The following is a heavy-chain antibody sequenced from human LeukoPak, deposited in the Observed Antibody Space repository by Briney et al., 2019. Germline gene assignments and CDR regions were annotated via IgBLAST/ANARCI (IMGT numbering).Heavy chain of an antibody. D-gene: IGHD5-12*01. CDR2: IIPIFGTA. V-gene: IGHV1-69*01. J-gene: IGHJ5*02. CDR3: ARRYSGYVNWFDP. Sequence: GSSVKVSCKASGGTFSSYAISWVRQAPGQGLEWMGGIIPIFGTANYAQKFQGRVSITADESTSTAYMELSSLRSEDTAVYYCARRYSGYVNWFDPWGQGTLVTVSS. CDR1: GGTFSSYA.